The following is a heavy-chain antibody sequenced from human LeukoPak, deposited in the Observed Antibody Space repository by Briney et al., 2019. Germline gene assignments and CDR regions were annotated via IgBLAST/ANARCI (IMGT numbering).Heavy chain of an antibody. D-gene: IGHD2-21*01. CDR1: GFSFNNCA. V-gene: IGHV3-23*01. J-gene: IGHJ6*03. CDR3: AKQPYNFYYLDV. Sequence: GGSLRLSCAASGFSFNNCAMTWVRQAPGKRLEWVSTIVGDGSKTYYADSVKGRFTISSDNSRTLLFLHMNSLRAEDTAVHYCAKQPYNFYYLDVWGEGTTVTVSS. CDR2: IVGDGSKT.